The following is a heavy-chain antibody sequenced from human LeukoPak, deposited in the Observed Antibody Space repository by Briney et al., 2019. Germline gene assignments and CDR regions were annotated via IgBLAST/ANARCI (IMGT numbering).Heavy chain of an antibody. Sequence: YPGGSLRLSCAASGFTFSNYAMSWVSRAPGRGLEWLSAISSSGGSTYYADSVKGRFTISRDNSKNTLHLQMNSLRTEDTAVYHCARQLGYCSDGSCYFDYWGQGTLVTVSS. D-gene: IGHD2-15*01. J-gene: IGHJ4*02. V-gene: IGHV3-23*01. CDR3: ARQLGYCSDGSCYFDY. CDR1: GFTFSNYA. CDR2: ISSSGGST.